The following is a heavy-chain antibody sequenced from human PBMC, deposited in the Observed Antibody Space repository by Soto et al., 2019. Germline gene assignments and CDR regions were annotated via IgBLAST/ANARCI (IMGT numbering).Heavy chain of an antibody. CDR2: ISYDGSNK. D-gene: IGHD1-26*01. CDR1: GFTFSSYA. CDR3: AIVGATNGMDV. V-gene: IGHV3-30-3*01. J-gene: IGHJ6*02. Sequence: LRRSGAASGFTFSSYAMHWVRQAPGKGLEWVAVISYDGSNKYYADSVKGRFTISRDNSKNTLYLQMNSLRAEDTAVYYCAIVGATNGMDVWGQGTKVTVSS.